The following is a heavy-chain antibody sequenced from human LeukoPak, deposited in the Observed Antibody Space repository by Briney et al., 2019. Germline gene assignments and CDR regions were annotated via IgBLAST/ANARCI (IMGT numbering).Heavy chain of an antibody. CDR3: AKDLFLWYFDL. V-gene: IGHV1-2*04. CDR2: INPNSGGT. CDR1: GYTFTGYY. Sequence: ASVKVSYKASGYTFTGYYMHWVRQAPGQGLEWMGWINPNSGGTNYAQKFQGWVTISRNNAKNSLYLQMNSLRAEDTAVYYCAKDLFLWYFDLWGRGTLVTVSS. D-gene: IGHD2-21*01. J-gene: IGHJ2*01.